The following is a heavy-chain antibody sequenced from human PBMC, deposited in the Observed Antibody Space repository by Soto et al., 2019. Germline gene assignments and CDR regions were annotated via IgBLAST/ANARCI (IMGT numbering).Heavy chain of an antibody. CDR2: IKSKTDGGTT. J-gene: IGHJ4*02. CDR3: TTDDLIPVNY. D-gene: IGHD2-21*01. Sequence: GXLRLSCPASGFTFSNAWMSWVRQAPGKGLEWVGRIKSKTDGGTTDYAAPVKGRFTISRDDSKNTLYLQMNSLKNEDTDVYYCTTDDLIPVNYWGQGTLVTVSS. CDR1: GFTFSNAW. V-gene: IGHV3-15*01.